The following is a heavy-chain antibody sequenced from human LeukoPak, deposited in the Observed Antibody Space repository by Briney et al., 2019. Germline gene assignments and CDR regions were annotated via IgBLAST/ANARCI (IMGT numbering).Heavy chain of an antibody. Sequence: GGSLRLSCATSGFTFSNYWMHWVRQAPGKGLVWVSHINNDGTSTSYADSVKGRFTISRDNAKNTLYLQMNSLRAEDTAVYYCARDGDSSGLGFVWFDPWGQGTLVTVSS. D-gene: IGHD6-19*01. V-gene: IGHV3-74*01. CDR2: INNDGTST. J-gene: IGHJ5*02. CDR3: ARDGDSSGLGFVWFDP. CDR1: GFTFSNYW.